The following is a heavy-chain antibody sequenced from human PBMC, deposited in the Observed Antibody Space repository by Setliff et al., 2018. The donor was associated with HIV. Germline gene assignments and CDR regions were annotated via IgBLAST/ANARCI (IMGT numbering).Heavy chain of an antibody. J-gene: IGHJ3*02. V-gene: IGHV3-48*04. CDR1: GFSFEDYG. D-gene: IGHD5-18*01. Sequence: GGSLRLSCAVCGFSFEDYGMSWVRHAPGKGLEWVSGISSSGNTIYYADSVKGRFTISRDNAKNSLYLKMNSLRAEDTAVYYCARGRGYSYGYNAFDNWGLGTMVTVSS. CDR3: ARGRGYSYGYNAFDN. CDR2: ISSSGNTI.